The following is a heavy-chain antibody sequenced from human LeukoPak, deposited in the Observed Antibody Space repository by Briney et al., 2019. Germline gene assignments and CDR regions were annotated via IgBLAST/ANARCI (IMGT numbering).Heavy chain of an antibody. J-gene: IGHJ4*02. CDR2: ISRSNNYI. D-gene: IGHD6-19*01. CDR3: ARDNPGSGWTQCFDY. CDR1: GFTFSSYN. Sequence: GGSLRLSCAASGFTFSSYNMNWVRQAPGKGLEWVSSISRSNNYIYYADSVRGRFTISRDNAKNSLYLQMNSLRAEDTAVYYCARDNPGSGWTQCFDYWGQGNLGTVSS. V-gene: IGHV3-21*01.